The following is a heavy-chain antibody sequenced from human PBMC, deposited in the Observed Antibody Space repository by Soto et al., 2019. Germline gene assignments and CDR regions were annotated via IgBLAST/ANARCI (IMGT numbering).Heavy chain of an antibody. CDR2: INPKSDDT. J-gene: IGHJ5*02. V-gene: IGHV1-2*02. CDR3: ARKHSLDYIRWGLDP. Sequence: ASVNVSCKASGYTFIDYFIHWVRQAPGQGLEWMGWINPKSDDTSYAQKFQGRVTMTRDTSIDTAYLELTGLTSDDTAIYYCARKHSLDYIRWGLDPWGQGTLVTV. D-gene: IGHD4-4*01. CDR1: GYTFIDYF.